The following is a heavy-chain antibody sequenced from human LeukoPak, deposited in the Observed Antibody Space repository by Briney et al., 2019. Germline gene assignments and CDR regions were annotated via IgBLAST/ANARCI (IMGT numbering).Heavy chain of an antibody. J-gene: IGHJ4*02. V-gene: IGHV4-34*01. CDR1: GGSFSGYY. CDR2: INHSGST. CDR3: ARYTRLTMVWGAYIEHYYFDY. Sequence: PSETLSLTCAVYGGSFSGYYWSWIRQPPGKGLEWIGEINHSGSTNYNPSLKSRVTISVDTSKNQFSLKLSSVTAADTAVYYCARYTRLTMVWGAYIEHYYFDYWGQGTLVTVSS. D-gene: IGHD3-10*01.